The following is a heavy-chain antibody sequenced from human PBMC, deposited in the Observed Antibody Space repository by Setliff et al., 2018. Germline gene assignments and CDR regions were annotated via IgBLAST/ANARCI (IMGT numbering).Heavy chain of an antibody. D-gene: IGHD1-1*01. Sequence: SETLSLTCTVSGGSISSSSYYWGWIRQPPGKGLEWIGSIYYSGRTNYSPSLKSRVTISIDMSKNQFSLKLNSVTAADTAVYYCARGAYNGLDYWGQGTLVTVSS. CDR2: IYYSGRT. J-gene: IGHJ4*02. V-gene: IGHV4-39*07. CDR1: GGSISSSSYY. CDR3: ARGAYNGLDY.